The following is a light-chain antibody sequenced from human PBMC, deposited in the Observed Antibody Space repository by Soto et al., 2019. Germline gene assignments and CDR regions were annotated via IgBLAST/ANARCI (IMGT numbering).Light chain of an antibody. CDR3: QHYNNWPRT. J-gene: IGKJ1*01. V-gene: IGKV3-15*01. Sequence: IVMTQSPATLSVSPGERATLSCRASQSGSSNLAWYQQKPGQAPRLLIYGASTKATGIPARFSGSGSGTEFTLTISSLQSEDFAVYYCQHYNNWPRTFGQGNKVEIK. CDR1: QSGSSN. CDR2: GAS.